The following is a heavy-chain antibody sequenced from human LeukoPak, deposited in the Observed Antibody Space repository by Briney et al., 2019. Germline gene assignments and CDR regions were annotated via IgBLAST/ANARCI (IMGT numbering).Heavy chain of an antibody. V-gene: IGHV3-7*01. CDR3: ARDSIVVVPAATDYYYYYYMDV. J-gene: IGHJ6*03. CDR1: GFTFSSYW. CDR2: IKQDGSEK. Sequence: GGSLRLSCAASGFTFSSYWMSWVRQAPGKGLEWVANIKQDGSEKYYVDSVKGRFTISRDNAKNSLYLQMNSLRAEDTAVYYCARDSIVVVPAATDYYYYYYMDVWGKGTTVTISS. D-gene: IGHD2-2*01.